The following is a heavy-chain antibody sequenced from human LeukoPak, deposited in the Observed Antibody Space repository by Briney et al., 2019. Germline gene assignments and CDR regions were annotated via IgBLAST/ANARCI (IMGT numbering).Heavy chain of an antibody. J-gene: IGHJ5*02. CDR3: TRGVFTIGP. D-gene: IGHD3-10*01. V-gene: IGHV3-49*04. CDR1: GFTFGDYA. CDR2: IRSNLYGGTT. Sequence: GGSLRLSCTASGFTFGDYAMSWVRQAPGKGLEWVGFIRSNLYGGTTEYAASVKGRFTLSRDDSKSIAYLQMNSLKTEDTAVYYCTRGVFTIGPWAQGTLVTVSS.